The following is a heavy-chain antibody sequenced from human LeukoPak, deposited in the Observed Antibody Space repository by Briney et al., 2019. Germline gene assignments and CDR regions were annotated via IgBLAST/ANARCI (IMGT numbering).Heavy chain of an antibody. CDR3: ARGLVYYYGSGSYPFDP. V-gene: IGHV4-30-4*01. Sequence: PSETLTLPCTVSGGFISSGDYYWSWIRQPPGKGLVWIGYIYYSGSTYYNPSLKSPVTISVDTSKNQFSLKLSSVTAADTAVYYCARGLVYYYGSGSYPFDPWGQGTLVTVSS. CDR1: GGFISSGDYY. CDR2: IYYSGST. J-gene: IGHJ5*02. D-gene: IGHD3-10*01.